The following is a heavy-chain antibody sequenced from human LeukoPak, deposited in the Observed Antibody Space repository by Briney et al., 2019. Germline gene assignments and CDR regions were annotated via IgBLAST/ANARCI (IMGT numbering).Heavy chain of an antibody. CDR3: ARVASYYDFGRTHWFAP. V-gene: IGHV4-59*11. CDR2: IYYSGST. D-gene: IGHD3-3*01. Sequence: SETLSLTCTVSGGSISSHYWSWIRQPPGKGLEWIGYIYYSGSTNYNPSLTSRVPISVDTSKNQFSLKLSSVAAADTAVYYCARVASYYDFGRTHWFAPWGQGTLVTVSS. J-gene: IGHJ5*02. CDR1: GGSISSHY.